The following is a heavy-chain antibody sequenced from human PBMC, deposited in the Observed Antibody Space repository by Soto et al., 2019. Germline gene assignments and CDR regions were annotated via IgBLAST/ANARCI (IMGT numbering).Heavy chain of an antibody. CDR1: GDSVSSNSAA. V-gene: IGHV6-1*01. CDR2: TYYRSKWYN. Sequence: SQTLSLTCAISGDSVSSNSAAWNWIRQSPSRGLEWLGRTYYRSKWYNDFAISVKSRITINPHTAKNQFSLQLNSVTPEDTAVYCCTREATNAFDIWGKGTMVTVSS. J-gene: IGHJ3*02. CDR3: TREATNAFDI.